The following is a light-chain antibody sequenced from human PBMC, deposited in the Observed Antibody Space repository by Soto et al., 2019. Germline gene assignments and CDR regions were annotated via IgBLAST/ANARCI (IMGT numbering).Light chain of an antibody. Sequence: EIVMTQSPATLSVSPGERATLSCRASQSVSSNLAWYQEKPGQAPRLLIYGASTRAAGIPARFSGSGSGTEFTLTISSLQSEDFAVYYCQQYNNWTLICGGGTKVDIK. CDR3: QQYNNWTLI. J-gene: IGKJ4*01. CDR1: QSVSSN. CDR2: GAS. V-gene: IGKV3-15*01.